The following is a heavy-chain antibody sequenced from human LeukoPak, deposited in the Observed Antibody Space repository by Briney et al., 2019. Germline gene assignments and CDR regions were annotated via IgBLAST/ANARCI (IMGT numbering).Heavy chain of an antibody. CDR2: IGTAGDT. Sequence: GGSLSLSCAASGFTFSSYDMHWVRQATGKGLEWVSAIGTAGDTYYPGSVKGRFTISRENAKNSLYLQMNSLRAGDTAVYYCARSGYGPLGYYSMDVWGQGTTVTVPS. CDR3: ARSGYGPLGYYSMDV. J-gene: IGHJ6*02. CDR1: GFTFSSYD. V-gene: IGHV3-13*04. D-gene: IGHD5-12*01.